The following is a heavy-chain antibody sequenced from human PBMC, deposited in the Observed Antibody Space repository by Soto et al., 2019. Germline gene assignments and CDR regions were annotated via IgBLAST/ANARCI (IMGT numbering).Heavy chain of an antibody. CDR1: GFTFSNYA. V-gene: IGHV3-23*01. Sequence: EVQLLESGGGLVQPGGSLRLSCAASGFTFSNYAMSWVRQAPGKGLEWVSGISGGGGSSYYADSVKGRFTISRDNSKNTLFLQMNSLRLEDTAVYFCAKDSTRDYYYYMDVWGKGTTVTVSS. J-gene: IGHJ6*03. CDR2: ISGGGGSS. D-gene: IGHD2-2*01. CDR3: AKDSTRDYYYYMDV.